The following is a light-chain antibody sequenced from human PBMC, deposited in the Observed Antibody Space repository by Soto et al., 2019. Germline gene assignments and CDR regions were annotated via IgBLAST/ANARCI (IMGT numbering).Light chain of an antibody. CDR3: SSYAGSNAVYV. Sequence: QSALTQPPSASGSPGQSVTISCTGTSSDVGAYNFVSWYQQFPGKAPKLMIYEVTKRPSGVPDRFSGSKSGNTASLTVSGLQAEDEADYYCSSYAGSNAVYVFGTGTKLTVL. CDR1: SSDVGAYNF. CDR2: EVT. V-gene: IGLV2-8*01. J-gene: IGLJ1*01.